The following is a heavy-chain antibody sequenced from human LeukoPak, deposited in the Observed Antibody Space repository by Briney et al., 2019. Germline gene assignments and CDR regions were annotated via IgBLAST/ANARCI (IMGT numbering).Heavy chain of an antibody. D-gene: IGHD5-12*01. V-gene: IGHV1-46*01. CDR3: ARDLRGYSYYYGMDV. CDR1: GYTFTSYY. CDR2: INPSSGST. Sequence: GASVTVSCTASGYTFTSYYMHWVRQAPGQGLEWMGIINPSSGSTSYAQKFQGRVTMTRDTSTSTVYMELSSLRSEDTAVYYCARDLRGYSYYYGMDVWGQGTTVTVSS. J-gene: IGHJ6*02.